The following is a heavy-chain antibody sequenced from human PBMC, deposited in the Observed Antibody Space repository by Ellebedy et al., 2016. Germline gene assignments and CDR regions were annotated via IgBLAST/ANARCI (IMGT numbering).Heavy chain of an antibody. J-gene: IGHJ6*02. CDR3: TKDTSASLVGGHAMDA. V-gene: IGHV3-9*01. Sequence: GGSLRLSXAASGFTFDDYAMHWVRQGPGKGLEWVSGITWNSGNILYADSVRGRFTISRDNAKNSLYLQMDSLRVEDTALYYCTKDTSASLVGGHAMDAWGQGTAVTVSS. CDR2: ITWNSGNI. D-gene: IGHD2-15*01. CDR1: GFTFDDYA.